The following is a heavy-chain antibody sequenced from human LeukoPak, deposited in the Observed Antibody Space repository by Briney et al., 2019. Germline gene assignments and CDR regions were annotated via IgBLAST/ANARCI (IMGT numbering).Heavy chain of an antibody. V-gene: IGHV3-72*01. D-gene: IGHD3-16*01. CDR2: SRNKANSYST. CDR3: ARDGGERGNSAFDV. CDR1: GFTLTDQY. J-gene: IGHJ3*01. Sequence: GGSLRLSCAASGFTLTDQYMDWVRQAPGKGLEWIGRSRNKANSYSTEYAASVKDRFVTSRDASGNLMYLQMYSLKIDDTAVYFCARDGGERGNSAFDVWGQGTEVTVSS.